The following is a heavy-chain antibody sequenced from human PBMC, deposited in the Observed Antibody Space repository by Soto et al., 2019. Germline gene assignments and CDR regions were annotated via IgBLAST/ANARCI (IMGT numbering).Heavy chain of an antibody. CDR1: GFALSDYY. D-gene: IGHD3-16*02. CDR3: AKDRGIIVKAGDAFDV. J-gene: IGHJ3*01. CDR2: ISDSGDRT. V-gene: IGHV3-23*01. Sequence: PGGSLRLSCAGSGFALSDYYMNWSRQAPGKGLEWVSYISDSGDRTYYADSVKGRFTISRDRSKNTVSLQMDSLRAEYTAVYYCAKDRGIIVKAGDAFDVWGPGTKVTVSS.